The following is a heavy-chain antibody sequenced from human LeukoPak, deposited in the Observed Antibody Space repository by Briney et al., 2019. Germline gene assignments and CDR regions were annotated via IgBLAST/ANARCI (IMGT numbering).Heavy chain of an antibody. CDR2: INPSGGST. CDR3: ATPGGAAAGFQNLYFDY. Sequence: ASVKVSCKASGYTFTSYYMHWVRQAPRQGLEWMGIINPSGGSTSYAQKFQGRVTMTRDTSTSTVYMELSSLRSEDTAVYYCATPGGAAAGFQNLYFDYWGQGTLVTVSS. CDR1: GYTFTSYY. J-gene: IGHJ4*02. V-gene: IGHV1-46*03. D-gene: IGHD6-13*01.